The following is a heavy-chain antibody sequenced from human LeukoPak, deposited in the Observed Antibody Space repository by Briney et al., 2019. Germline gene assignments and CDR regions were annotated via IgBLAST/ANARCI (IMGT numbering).Heavy chain of an antibody. Sequence: ASVKVSCKASGYTFTSYDINWVRQTTGQGLEWMGWMNPNSGNTGYAQKLQGRVTMTRNTSISTAYMELSSLRSEDTAVYYCASNLLWFGELGVPSWGQGTLVTVSS. V-gene: IGHV1-8*01. CDR3: ASNLLWFGELGVPS. CDR2: MNPNSGNT. D-gene: IGHD3-10*01. CDR1: GYTFTSYD. J-gene: IGHJ5*02.